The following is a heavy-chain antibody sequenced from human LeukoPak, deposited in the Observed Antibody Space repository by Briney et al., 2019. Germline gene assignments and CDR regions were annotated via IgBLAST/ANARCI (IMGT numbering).Heavy chain of an antibody. J-gene: IGHJ3*02. D-gene: IGHD1-26*01. CDR1: GYRFNSYG. V-gene: IGHV1-18*01. Sequence: ASVKVSCEASGYRFNSYGISWVRQAPGQGLEWMGWISAYNGNTKYAQKLQGRVTMTTDTSTSTAYMEVRSLRSDDTAVYYCARESFSGSYAADDAFDIWGQGTMVTVSS. CDR3: ARESFSGSYAADDAFDI. CDR2: ISAYNGNT.